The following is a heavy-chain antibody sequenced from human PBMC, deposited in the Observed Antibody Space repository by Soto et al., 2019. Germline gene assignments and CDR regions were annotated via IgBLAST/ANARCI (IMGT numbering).Heavy chain of an antibody. CDR1: GFTFSSYG. Sequence: QVQLVESGGGVVQPGRSLRLSCAASGFTFSSYGMHWVRQAPGKGLEWVAVISYDGSNKYYADSVKGRFTISRDNSKNTLYLQMNSLRAEDTAVYYFAKDRDGYNVNNYWGQGTLVTVSS. D-gene: IGHD5-12*01. CDR2: ISYDGSNK. V-gene: IGHV3-30*18. J-gene: IGHJ4*02. CDR3: AKDRDGYNVNNY.